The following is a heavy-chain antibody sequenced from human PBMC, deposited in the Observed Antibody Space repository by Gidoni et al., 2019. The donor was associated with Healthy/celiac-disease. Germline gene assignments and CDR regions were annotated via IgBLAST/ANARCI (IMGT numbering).Heavy chain of an antibody. CDR1: GGSVSSGRYY. CDR2: IYYSGST. V-gene: IGHV4-61*01. Sequence: QVQLQESGPGLVKPSETLSLTCTVSGGSVSSGRYYWSWIRQPPGKGLAWIWYIYYSGSTNYNHSLKSRVTISVDTSKNQFSLKLSSVTAADTAVYYCARSWEYCSGGSCYPDAFDIWGQGTMVTVSS. J-gene: IGHJ3*02. D-gene: IGHD2-15*01. CDR3: ARSWEYCSGGSCYPDAFDI.